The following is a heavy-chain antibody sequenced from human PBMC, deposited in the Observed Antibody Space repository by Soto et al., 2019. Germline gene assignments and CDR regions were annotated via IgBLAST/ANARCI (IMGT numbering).Heavy chain of an antibody. CDR3: ARTAGDQDWFDP. CDR2: IWYDGSNK. D-gene: IGHD7-27*01. CDR1: GFTFSSYG. Sequence: QVQLVESGGGVVQPGRSLRLSCAASGFTFSSYGMHWVRQAPRKGLEWVAVIWYDGSNKYYADSVKGRFTISRDNSKNTLYLQMNSLRAEDTAVYYCARTAGDQDWFDPWGQGTLVTVSS. V-gene: IGHV3-33*01. J-gene: IGHJ5*02.